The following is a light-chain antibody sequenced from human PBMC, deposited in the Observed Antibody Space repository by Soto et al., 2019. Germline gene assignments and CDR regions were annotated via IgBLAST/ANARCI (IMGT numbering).Light chain of an antibody. CDR1: SSDVGGYNY. CDR3: ISYSSTSTQVD. V-gene: IGLV2-14*01. Sequence: QSALTQPASVSGSPGQSITLSCTGTSSDVGGYNYVSWYQQHPDKAPKLMIYEVNNRPSGVSNRFSGSKSGDTASLTISGLQAEDEADYYCISYSSTSTQVDFGGGTKVTVL. CDR2: EVN. J-gene: IGLJ2*01.